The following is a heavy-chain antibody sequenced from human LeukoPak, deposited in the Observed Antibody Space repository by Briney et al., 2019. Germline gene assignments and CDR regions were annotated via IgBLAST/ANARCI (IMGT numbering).Heavy chain of an antibody. CDR2: IWSDGSHE. Sequence: TGGSLRLSCAASGFTFSSYAMSWVRQAPGKGLEWVAVIWSDGSHEYYADSIKGRFTISRDNSRNMLYLQMNSLRVEDTAVYYCASAAGAFDMWGQGTLVTVSS. D-gene: IGHD6-13*01. CDR3: ASAAGAFDM. V-gene: IGHV3-33*08. J-gene: IGHJ3*02. CDR1: GFTFSSYA.